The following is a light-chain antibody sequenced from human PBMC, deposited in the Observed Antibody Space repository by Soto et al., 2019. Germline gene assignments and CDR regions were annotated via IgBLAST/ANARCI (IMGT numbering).Light chain of an antibody. V-gene: IGLV7-43*01. J-gene: IGLJ3*02. CDR1: TGSVTSGYY. Sequence: QTVVTQEPSLTVSPGGTVTLTCASSTGSVTSGYYPNWFQQKPGQAPRPLIYSTTNKHSWTPARFSGSLLGGKAALTLSGVQPEDEAEYYCLLYYGSPQPNWVFGGGTKLTVL. CDR3: LLYYGSPQPNWV. CDR2: STT.